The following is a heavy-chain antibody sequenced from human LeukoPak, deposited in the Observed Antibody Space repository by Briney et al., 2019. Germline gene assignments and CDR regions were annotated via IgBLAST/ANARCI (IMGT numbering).Heavy chain of an antibody. CDR2: INHSGST. D-gene: IGHD3-22*01. J-gene: IGHJ6*03. CDR3: ARLLSGYDSSGYYYAYYYYMDV. Sequence: SETLSLTCAVYGGSFSGYYWSWIRQPPGKGLEWIGEINHSGSTNYNPSLKSRVTISVDTSKDQFSLKLSSVTAADTAVYYCARLLSGYDSSGYYYAYYYYMDVWGKGTTVTISS. CDR1: GGSFSGYY. V-gene: IGHV4-34*01.